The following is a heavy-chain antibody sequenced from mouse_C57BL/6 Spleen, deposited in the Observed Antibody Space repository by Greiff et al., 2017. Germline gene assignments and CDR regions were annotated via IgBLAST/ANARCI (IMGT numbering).Heavy chain of an antibody. J-gene: IGHJ3*01. Sequence: EVKLQESGGGLVKPGGSLKLSCAASGFTFSSYAMSWVRQTPEKRLEWVATISDGGSYTYYPDNVKGRFTISRDNAKNNLYLQMSHLKSEDTAMYYCARDRGYGLFAYWGQGTLVTVSA. CDR3: ARDRGYGLFAY. V-gene: IGHV5-4*01. D-gene: IGHD2-2*01. CDR2: ISDGGSYT. CDR1: GFTFSSYA.